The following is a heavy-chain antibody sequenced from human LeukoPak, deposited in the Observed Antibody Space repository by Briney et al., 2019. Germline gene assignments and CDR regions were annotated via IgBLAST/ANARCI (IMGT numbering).Heavy chain of an antibody. V-gene: IGHV1-69*13. D-gene: IGHD3-10*01. CDR2: IIPIFGTA. Sequence: SVKVSCKASGGTFSSYAISWVRQAPGQGLEWMGGIIPIFGTANYAQKFQGRVTITADESTSTAYMELSSLRSEDTAVYYCASVMVRGANWFDPWGQGTRSPSPQ. CDR1: GGTFSSYA. J-gene: IGHJ5*02. CDR3: ASVMVRGANWFDP.